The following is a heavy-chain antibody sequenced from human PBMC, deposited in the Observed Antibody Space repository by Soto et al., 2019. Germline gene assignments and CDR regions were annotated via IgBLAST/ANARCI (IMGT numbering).Heavy chain of an antibody. V-gene: IGHV3-74*01. CDR3: ARDNFYYDFWSGYLTDYYYYYMDV. D-gene: IGHD3-3*01. J-gene: IGHJ6*03. CDR2: INSDGSST. CDR1: GFTFSSYW. Sequence: PGGALILSCAASGFTFSSYWMHWVRQAPGKGLVWVSRINSDGSSTSYADSVKGRFTISRDNAKNTLYLQMNSLRAEDTAVYYCARDNFYYDFWSGYLTDYYYYYMDVWGKGTTVTVSS.